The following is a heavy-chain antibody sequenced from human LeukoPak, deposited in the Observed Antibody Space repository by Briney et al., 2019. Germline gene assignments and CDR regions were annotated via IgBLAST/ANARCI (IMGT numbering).Heavy chain of an antibody. J-gene: IGHJ4*02. CDR3: LRVWGSGSYLLY. CDR2: ISSSSSSI. D-gene: IGHD1-26*01. CDR1: GFTFSSYS. Sequence: GGSLRLSCAASGFTFSSYSMNWVRQAPGKGLEWVSYISSSSSSIYYADSVKGRFTISRDNAKNSLYLQMKTLRDKDTSVYYCLRVWGSGSYLLYWGQGTLVTASS. V-gene: IGHV3-48*02.